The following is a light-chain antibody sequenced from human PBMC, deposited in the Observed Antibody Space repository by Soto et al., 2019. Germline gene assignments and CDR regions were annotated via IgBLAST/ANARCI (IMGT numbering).Light chain of an antibody. V-gene: IGKV3D-20*02. J-gene: IGKJ5*01. CDR2: DAS. CDR3: QQRSNWPIT. CDR1: QSIRSNY. Sequence: EIVLTQSPGTLSLSPGERATLSCRASQSIRSNYVAWYQQKPGQAPRLLIYDASNRATGIPARFSGSGSGTDFTLTISSLEPEDFAVYYCQQRSNWPITFGQGTRLAIK.